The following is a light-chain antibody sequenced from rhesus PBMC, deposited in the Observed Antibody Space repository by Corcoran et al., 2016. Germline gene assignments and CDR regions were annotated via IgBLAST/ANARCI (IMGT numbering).Light chain of an antibody. CDR2: DAS. J-gene: IGKJ4*01. CDR1: QGISNY. CDR3: QQHNSYPLT. V-gene: IGKV1-25*01. Sequence: DIQMTQSPSSLSASVGDTVTITCQASQGISNYLAWYQQKPGKAPKLLIYDASTLKSGVPSRFGGSGSGTEFTLTISSLQPEDFATYYCQQHNSYPLTFGGGTKVELK.